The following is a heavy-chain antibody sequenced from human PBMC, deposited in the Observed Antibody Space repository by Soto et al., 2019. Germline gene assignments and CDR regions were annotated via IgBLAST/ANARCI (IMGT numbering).Heavy chain of an antibody. D-gene: IGHD3-3*01. CDR2: MNPNSGNT. V-gene: IGHV1-8*01. CDR1: GYTFTSYD. J-gene: IGHJ6*03. Sequence: ASVKVSCKASGYTFTSYDINWVRQATGQGLEWMGWMNPNSGNTGYAQKFQGRVTMTRNTSISTAYMELSSLRSEDTAVYYCARGLKLRFLEWLSPPNYYYYMDVWGKGTTVTVSS. CDR3: ARGLKLRFLEWLSPPNYYYYMDV.